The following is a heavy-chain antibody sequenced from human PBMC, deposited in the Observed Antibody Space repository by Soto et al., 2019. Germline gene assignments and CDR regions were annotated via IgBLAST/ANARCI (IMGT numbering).Heavy chain of an antibody. D-gene: IGHD5-18*01. Sequence: QVPLVESGGGVVQPGRSLRLSCAASGFTFSSYAMHWVRQAPGKGQEWVEVISYDGRNNYYADSVKGRFTISRDNSKNTRYLQMNSLRAEDTAVYYGARDREVYSDGRYWYFDLWGRGTLVTVSS. V-gene: IGHV3-30*04. CDR1: GFTFSSYA. CDR2: ISYDGRNN. J-gene: IGHJ2*01. CDR3: ARDREVYSDGRYWYFDL.